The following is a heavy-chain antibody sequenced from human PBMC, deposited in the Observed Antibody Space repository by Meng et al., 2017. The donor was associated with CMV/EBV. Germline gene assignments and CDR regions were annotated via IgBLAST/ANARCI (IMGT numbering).Heavy chain of an antibody. Sequence: GGSLRLSCAASGFTFSSYSMNWVRQAPGKGLEWVSSISSSSSYIYYAASVKGRFTISRDNAKNSLYLQMNSLRAEDTAVYYCARVVREGYDILTGYYGLVGYYGMDVWGQGTTVTVSS. J-gene: IGHJ6*02. V-gene: IGHV3-21*01. D-gene: IGHD3-9*01. CDR2: ISSSSSYI. CDR1: GFTFSSYS. CDR3: ARVVREGYDILTGYYGLVGYYGMDV.